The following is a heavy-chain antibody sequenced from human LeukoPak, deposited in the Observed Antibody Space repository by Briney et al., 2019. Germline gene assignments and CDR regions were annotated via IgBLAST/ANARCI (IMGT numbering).Heavy chain of an antibody. CDR3: ANLPTVTTSDDY. D-gene: IGHD4-17*01. CDR2: IKSKTDGGTT. CDR1: GFTFSNAY. Sequence: GGSLRLSCAASGFTFSNAYMSWVRQAPGKGLEWVGRIKSKTDGGTTDYAAPVKGRFTISRDDSKNTLYLQMNSLRAEDTAVYYCANLPTVTTSDDYWGQGTLVTVSS. J-gene: IGHJ4*02. V-gene: IGHV3-15*01.